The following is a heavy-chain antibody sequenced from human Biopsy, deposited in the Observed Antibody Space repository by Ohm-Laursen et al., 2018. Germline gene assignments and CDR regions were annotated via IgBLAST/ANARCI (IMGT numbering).Heavy chain of an antibody. CDR3: ARDIVTGVDYLDD. D-gene: IGHD7-27*01. CDR1: GLTFSSYW. J-gene: IGHJ4*02. Sequence: SLRLSCAASGLTFSSYWMTWVRQAPGKGLEWVANINPDGSEKYYADSAKGRFTISRDNAKNSLYLQMSSLRAEDTAIYYCARDIVTGVDYLDDWGQGTLVTVSS. CDR2: INPDGSEK. V-gene: IGHV3-7*01.